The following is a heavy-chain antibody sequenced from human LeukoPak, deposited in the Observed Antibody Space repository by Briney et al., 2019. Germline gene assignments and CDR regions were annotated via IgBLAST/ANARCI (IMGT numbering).Heavy chain of an antibody. Sequence: GRSLRLSCAASGFSFDDYAMHWVRQAPGKGLEWVSGISWNSGSIGYADSVKGRFTISRDNAKNSLYLQMNSLRAEDTALYYCVKDIGHKYDSRGFDYWGQGTLVTVSS. D-gene: IGHD3-22*01. J-gene: IGHJ4*02. CDR2: ISWNSGSI. V-gene: IGHV3-9*01. CDR3: VKDIGHKYDSRGFDY. CDR1: GFSFDDYA.